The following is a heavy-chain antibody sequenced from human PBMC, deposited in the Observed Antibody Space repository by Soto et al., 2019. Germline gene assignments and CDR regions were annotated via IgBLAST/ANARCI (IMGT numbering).Heavy chain of an antibody. CDR2: ISNDGTTT. V-gene: IGHV3-74*01. CDR3: VRSIDY. CDR1: GFTFSNYW. J-gene: IGHJ4*02. Sequence: EVQLVESGGGLVQPGGSLRLSCAASGFTFSNYWMHWVRQAPGTGLVWVSRISNDGTTTTYADFVKGRFTISRDNANNTVYLQMNSLRDEDTAVYYCVRSIDYWGQGTLVTVSS. D-gene: IGHD6-6*01.